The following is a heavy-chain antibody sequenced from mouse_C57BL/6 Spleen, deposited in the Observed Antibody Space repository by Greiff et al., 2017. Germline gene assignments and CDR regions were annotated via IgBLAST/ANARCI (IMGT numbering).Heavy chain of an antibody. D-gene: IGHD3-2*02. CDR3: ARERTAQAPYYFDY. J-gene: IGHJ2*01. Sequence: LEESGAELARPGASVKLSCKASGYTFTSYGISWVKQRTGQGLEWIGEIYPRSGNTYYNEKFKGKATLTADKSSSTAYMELRSLTSEDSAVYFCARERTAQAPYYFDYWGQGTTLTVSS. CDR1: GYTFTSYG. V-gene: IGHV1-81*01. CDR2: IYPRSGNT.